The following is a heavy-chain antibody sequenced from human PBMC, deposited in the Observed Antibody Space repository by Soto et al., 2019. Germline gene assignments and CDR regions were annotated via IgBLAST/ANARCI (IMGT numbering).Heavy chain of an antibody. Sequence: LRLSCASSGFTFSSYSMNWVRQAPGKGLEWVSYISSSSSTIYYADSVKGRFTISRDNAKNSLYLQMNSLRAEDTAVYYCARSHCSGGSCYYMDVWGKGTTVTVSS. J-gene: IGHJ6*03. V-gene: IGHV3-48*01. CDR2: ISSSSSTI. D-gene: IGHD2-15*01. CDR1: GFTFSSYS. CDR3: ARSHCSGGSCYYMDV.